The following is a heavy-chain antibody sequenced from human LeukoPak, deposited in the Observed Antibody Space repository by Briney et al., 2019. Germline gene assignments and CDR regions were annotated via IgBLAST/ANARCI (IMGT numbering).Heavy chain of an antibody. CDR1: GGSISSSNW. CDR3: ARAGGDYGDYGYNYFDY. Sequence: PSGTLSLTCAVSGGSISSSNWWSWVRQPPGKGLEWIGEIYHSGSTNYNPSLKSRATISVDKSKNQFSLKLSSVTAADTAVYYCARAGGDYGDYGYNYFDYWGQGTLVTVSS. J-gene: IGHJ4*02. CDR2: IYHSGST. V-gene: IGHV4-4*02. D-gene: IGHD4-17*01.